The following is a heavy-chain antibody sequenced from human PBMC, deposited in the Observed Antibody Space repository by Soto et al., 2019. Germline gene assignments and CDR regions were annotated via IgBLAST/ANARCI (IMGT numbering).Heavy chain of an antibody. CDR1: GGSISSYS. CDR3: ARLSYSSSWYDFDY. J-gene: IGHJ4*02. Sequence: SETLSLTCTVSGGSISSYSWSWIRQPPGKGLEWIGYIYYSGSTNYNPSLKSRVTISVDTSKNQFSLKLSSVTAADTAVYYCARLSYSSSWYDFDYWGQGTLVTGSS. D-gene: IGHD6-13*01. CDR2: IYYSGST. V-gene: IGHV4-59*08.